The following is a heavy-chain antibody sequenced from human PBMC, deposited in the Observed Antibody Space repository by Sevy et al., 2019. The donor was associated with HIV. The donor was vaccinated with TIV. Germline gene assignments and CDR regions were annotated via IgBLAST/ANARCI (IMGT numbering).Heavy chain of an antibody. D-gene: IGHD1-7*01. CDR2: IYYSGST. CDR1: GGSISSYY. CDR3: AGGLELSGMDV. Sequence: SETLSLTCTVSGGSISSYYWSWIRQPPGKGLEWIGYIYYSGSTNYNPSLKSRVTISVDTSKNQFSLKLSSVTAADTAVYYCAGGLELSGMDVWGQGTTVTVSS. J-gene: IGHJ6*02. V-gene: IGHV4-59*01.